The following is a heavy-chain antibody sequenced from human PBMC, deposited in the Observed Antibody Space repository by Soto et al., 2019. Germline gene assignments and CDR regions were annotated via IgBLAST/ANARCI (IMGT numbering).Heavy chain of an antibody. Sequence: EVQLVESGGGLVKPGGSLRLSCAASGFTFSSYSINWVRQAPGKGLEWVSSISSSSSYIYYADSVKGRFTISRDNAKNSLYLQMNSLGAEDTAVYYCARGDCSGGSCYFDYWGQGTLVTVSS. D-gene: IGHD2-15*01. V-gene: IGHV3-21*01. CDR3: ARGDCSGGSCYFDY. CDR2: ISSSSSYI. CDR1: GFTFSSYS. J-gene: IGHJ4*02.